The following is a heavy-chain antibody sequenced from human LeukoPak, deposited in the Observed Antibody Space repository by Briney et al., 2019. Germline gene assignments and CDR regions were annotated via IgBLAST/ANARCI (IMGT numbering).Heavy chain of an antibody. J-gene: IGHJ4*02. D-gene: IGHD1/OR15-1a*01. V-gene: IGHV4-34*01. CDR1: GGSFSGYY. CDR2: INHSGST. Sequence: SETLSLTCAVYGGSFSGYYWSWIRQAPGKELEWIGEINHSGSTNYNPSLKSRVTISVDTSKNQFSLKLSSVTAADTAVYYCATSESQTRFDYWGQGTPVTVSS. CDR3: ATSESQTRFDY.